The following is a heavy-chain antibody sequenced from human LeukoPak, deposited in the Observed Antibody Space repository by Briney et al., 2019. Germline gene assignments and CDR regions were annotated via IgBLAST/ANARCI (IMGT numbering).Heavy chain of an antibody. CDR3: ARRGSSGVVVTAHWFDP. CDR2: ISSDGGSP. Sequence: PGGSLRLSCAASGFSFSSYAVHWVRQAPGKGLEYVSGISSDGGSPYYANSVKGRFTISRDNSKSTLHLQMGSLRPEDMAVYYCARRGSSGVVVTAHWFDPWGQGTLVTVSS. V-gene: IGHV3-64*01. CDR1: GFSFSSYA. D-gene: IGHD2-21*02. J-gene: IGHJ5*02.